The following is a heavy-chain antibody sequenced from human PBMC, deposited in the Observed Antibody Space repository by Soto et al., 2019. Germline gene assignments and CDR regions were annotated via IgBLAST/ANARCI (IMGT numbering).Heavy chain of an antibody. Sequence: GGSLRLSCAASGFTFSSYGMHWVRQAPGKGLEWVAVIWYDGSNKYYADSVKGRFTISRDNSKNTLYLQMNSLRAEDTAVYYCARSGSGWDKILYYYYYMDVWGKGTTVTVSS. CDR3: ARSGSGWDKILYYYYYMDV. CDR2: IWYDGSNK. CDR1: GFTFSSYG. V-gene: IGHV3-33*01. D-gene: IGHD6-19*01. J-gene: IGHJ6*03.